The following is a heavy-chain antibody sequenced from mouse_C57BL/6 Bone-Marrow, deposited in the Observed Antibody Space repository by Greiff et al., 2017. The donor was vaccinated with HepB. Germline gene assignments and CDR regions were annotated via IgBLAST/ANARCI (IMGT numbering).Heavy chain of an antibody. J-gene: IGHJ2*01. Sequence: QVQLKQPGAELVKPGASVKLSCKASGYTFTSYWMHWVKQRPGQGLEWIGMIHPNSGSTNYNEKFKSKATLTVDKSSSTAYMQLSSLTSEDSAVYYCARPFYYYGSSPRFDYWGQGTTLTVSS. CDR3: ARPFYYYGSSPRFDY. CDR1: GYTFTSYW. CDR2: IHPNSGST. V-gene: IGHV1-64*01. D-gene: IGHD1-1*01.